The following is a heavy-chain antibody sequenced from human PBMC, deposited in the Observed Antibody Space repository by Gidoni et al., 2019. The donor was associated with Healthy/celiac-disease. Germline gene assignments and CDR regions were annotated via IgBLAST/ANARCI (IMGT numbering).Heavy chain of an antibody. D-gene: IGHD3-22*01. CDR3: ARDRYGYDSSGYYSEFDY. Sequence: QVQLVQSGAEVKTPGASVKVSCKASGYTFTSYGISWVRQAPGQGLEWMGWISAYNGNTNDAQKLQGRVTMTTDTSTSTAYMELRSLRSDDTAVYYCARDRYGYDSSGYYSEFDYWGQGTLVTVSS. J-gene: IGHJ4*02. CDR1: GYTFTSYG. V-gene: IGHV1-18*01. CDR2: ISAYNGNT.